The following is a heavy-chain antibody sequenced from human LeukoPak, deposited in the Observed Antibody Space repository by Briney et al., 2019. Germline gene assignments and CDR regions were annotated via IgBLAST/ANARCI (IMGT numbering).Heavy chain of an antibody. V-gene: IGHV1-69*13. D-gene: IGHD4-17*01. CDR1: GGTFSIYA. CDR3: ASRVLNDYGDYYYGMDV. Sequence: SVTVSCTASGGTFSIYAISWVRQAPGQGLEWMGGIIPIFGTANYAQKFQGRVTITADESTSTAYMELSSLRSEDTAVYYCASRVLNDYGDYYYGMDVWGQGTTVTVSS. CDR2: IIPIFGTA. J-gene: IGHJ6*02.